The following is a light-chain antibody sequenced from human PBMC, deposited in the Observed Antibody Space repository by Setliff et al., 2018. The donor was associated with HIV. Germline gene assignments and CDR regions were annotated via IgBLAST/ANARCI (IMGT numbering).Light chain of an antibody. Sequence: QSALTQPASVSGSLGQSITISCTGTSSDVGGYNYVSWYQQHPGKAPKLMISDVSKRPLGVSSRFSGSKSGNTASLTISGLQTEDEADYYCSSYTSSSTYVFGTGTKVTVL. CDR2: DVS. CDR1: SSDVGGYNY. CDR3: SSYTSSSTYV. V-gene: IGLV2-14*01. J-gene: IGLJ1*01.